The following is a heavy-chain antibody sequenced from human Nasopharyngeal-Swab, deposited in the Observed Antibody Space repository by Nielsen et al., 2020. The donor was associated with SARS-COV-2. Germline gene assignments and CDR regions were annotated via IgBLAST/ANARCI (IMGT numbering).Heavy chain of an antibody. J-gene: IGHJ6*02. V-gene: IGHV1-69*13. CDR2: IIPIFGTA. CDR3: SRGLREYSSSSDVSGYYYGMDV. D-gene: IGHD6-6*01. CDR1: GGTFSSYA. Sequence: SVKVSCKASGGTFSSYAINWVRQAPGQGLEWMGGIIPIFGTANYAQKLQGRVTITADESTSTAYMELRSLRSEDSAVYYCSRGLREYSSSSDVSGYYYGMDVWGQGTTVTVSS.